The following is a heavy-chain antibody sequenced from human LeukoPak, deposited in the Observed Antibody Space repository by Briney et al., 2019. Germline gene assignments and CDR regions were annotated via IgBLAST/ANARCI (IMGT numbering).Heavy chain of an antibody. CDR1: GYTFTSYG. CDR2: ISAYNGNT. J-gene: IGHJ6*02. D-gene: IGHD2-21*02. CDR3: ARVPLEGGGLSVVSGFAV. Sequence: GASVKVSCKASGYTFTSYGISWVRQAPGQGLEWRGWISAYNGNTNYAQKLQGRVTMTTDTSTSTAYMELRSLRSDDTAVYYCARVPLEGGGLSVVSGFAVWGQGTTVTVSS. V-gene: IGHV1-18*01.